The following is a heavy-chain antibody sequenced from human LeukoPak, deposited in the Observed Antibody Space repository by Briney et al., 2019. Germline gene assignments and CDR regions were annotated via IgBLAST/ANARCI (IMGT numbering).Heavy chain of an antibody. D-gene: IGHD2-15*01. J-gene: IGHJ6*02. CDR2: ISGSGGIT. CDR3: AKGRNGRKGYYYYYYGMDV. V-gene: IGHV3-23*01. Sequence: PGGSLRLSCAASGFTFSSYAMSWVRQAPGKGLEWVSAISGSGGITYYADSVKGRFTISRDNSKNTLYLQMNSLRAEDTAVYYCAKGRNGRKGYYYYYYGMDVWGQGTTVTVSS. CDR1: GFTFSSYA.